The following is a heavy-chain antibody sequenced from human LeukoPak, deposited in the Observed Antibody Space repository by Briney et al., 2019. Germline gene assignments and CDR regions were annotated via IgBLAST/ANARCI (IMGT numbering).Heavy chain of an antibody. CDR3: ARDGDNCSSTSCYPNWFDP. J-gene: IGHJ5*02. CDR2: ISAYNGNT. CDR1: GYTFTSYA. V-gene: IGHV1-18*01. D-gene: IGHD2-2*01. Sequence: ASVKVSCKASGYTFTSYAMNWVRQAPGQGLEWMGWISAYNGNTNYAQKLQGRVTITADESTSTAYMELSSLRSEDTAVYYCARDGDNCSSTSCYPNWFDPWGQGTLVTVSS.